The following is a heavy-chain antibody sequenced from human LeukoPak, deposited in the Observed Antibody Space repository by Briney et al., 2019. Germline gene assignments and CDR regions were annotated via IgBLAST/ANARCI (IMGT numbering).Heavy chain of an antibody. CDR2: ISYDGSNK. J-gene: IGHJ4*02. CDR3: ASSSGGRLDY. V-gene: IGHV3-30-3*01. CDR1: GFTFSSYA. Sequence: GRSLRLSCAASGFTFSSYAMHWVRQAPGKGLEWVAVISYDGSNKYYADSVKGRFTISRDNSKNTLYLQMSSLRAEDTAVYYCASSSGGRLDYWGQGTLVTVSS. D-gene: IGHD3-10*01.